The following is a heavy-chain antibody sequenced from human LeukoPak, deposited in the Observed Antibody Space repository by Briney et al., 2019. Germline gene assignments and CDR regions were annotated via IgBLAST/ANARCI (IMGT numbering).Heavy chain of an antibody. CDR2: ISYDGSNK. J-gene: IGHJ4*02. CDR1: GFTFSSYA. V-gene: IGHV3-30-3*01. Sequence: GGPLRLSCAASGFTFSSYAMHWVRQAPGKGLEWVAVISYDGSNKYYADSVKGRFTISRDNSKNTLYLQMNSLRAEDTAVYYCARVSRQLEPGGQGTLVTVSS. CDR3: ARVSRQLEP. D-gene: IGHD1-1*01.